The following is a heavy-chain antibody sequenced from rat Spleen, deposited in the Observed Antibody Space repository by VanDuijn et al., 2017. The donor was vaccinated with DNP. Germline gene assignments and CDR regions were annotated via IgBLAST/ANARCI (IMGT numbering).Heavy chain of an antibody. Sequence: EVQLVESGGGLVQPGRSLKLSCAASGFTFSNYGMHWIRQAPTKGLEWVASISPSGGSTYYRDSVKGRFTISRDNAKSTLYLQMDSLRSEDTATYYCATSGLMGYYAMDAWGQGTSVTVSS. CDR3: ATSGLMGYYAMDA. D-gene: IGHD1-7*01. CDR2: ISPSGGST. V-gene: IGHV5-19*01. J-gene: IGHJ4*01. CDR1: GFTFSNYG.